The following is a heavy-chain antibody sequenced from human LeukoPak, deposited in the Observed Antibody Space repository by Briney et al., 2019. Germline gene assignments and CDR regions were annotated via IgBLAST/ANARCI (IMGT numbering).Heavy chain of an antibody. CDR3: AGLEMDGAFDI. CDR2: IYYSGST. J-gene: IGHJ3*02. CDR1: GGSISSSSYY. Sequence: PSETLSLTCTVSGGSISSSSYYGGWIRQPPGRGVEWNGSIYYSGSTYYNPSLKSRVTISVHTTKNQFSLKLGSVTAAGTAVYYCAGLEMDGAFDIWGQGTMVTVSS. V-gene: IGHV4-39*01. D-gene: IGHD5-24*01.